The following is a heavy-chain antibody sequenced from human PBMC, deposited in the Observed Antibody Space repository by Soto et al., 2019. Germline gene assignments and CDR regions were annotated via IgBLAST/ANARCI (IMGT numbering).Heavy chain of an antibody. CDR2: IRSKAYGGTT. D-gene: IGHD2-15*01. Sequence: PGGSLRLSCTASGFTFGDYAMSWFRQAPGKGLEWVGFIRSKAYGGTTEYAASVKGRFTISRDDSKSIAYLQMNSLKTEDTAVYYCTRGGQVVVVAANAFDIWGQGTMVTVSS. V-gene: IGHV3-49*03. CDR1: GFTFGDYA. CDR3: TRGGQVVVVAANAFDI. J-gene: IGHJ3*02.